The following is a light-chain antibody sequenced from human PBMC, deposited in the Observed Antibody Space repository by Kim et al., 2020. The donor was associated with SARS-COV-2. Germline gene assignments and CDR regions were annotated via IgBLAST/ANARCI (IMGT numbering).Light chain of an antibody. Sequence: PGQGVTIYGTGSSSNIGAGYDVHWYQQLPGTAPKLLIYGNSNRPSGVPDRFSGSKSGTSASLAITGLQAEDEADYYCQSYDSSLRVFGTGTKVTVL. V-gene: IGLV1-40*01. CDR3: QSYDSSLRV. CDR2: GNS. J-gene: IGLJ1*01. CDR1: SSNIGAGYD.